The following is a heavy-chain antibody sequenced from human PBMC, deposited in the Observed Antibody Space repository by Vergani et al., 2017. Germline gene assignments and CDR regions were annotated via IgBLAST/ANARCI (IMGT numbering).Heavy chain of an antibody. CDR3: ARGKDSGSYCDY. V-gene: IGHV4-59*01. J-gene: IGHJ4*02. CDR2: IYYSGRT. D-gene: IGHD1-26*01. CDR1: GGSISSYY. Sequence: QVQLQESGPGLVKPSETLSLTCTVSGGSISSYYWSWIRQPPGKGLEWIGYIYYSGRTNYNPSLKSRVTISVDTSKNQFSLKLSSVTAADTAVYYCARGKDSGSYCDYWGQGTLVTVSS.